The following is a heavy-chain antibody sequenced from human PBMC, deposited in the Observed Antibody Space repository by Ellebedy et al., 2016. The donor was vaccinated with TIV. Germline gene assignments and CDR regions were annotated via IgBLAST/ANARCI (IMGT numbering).Heavy chain of an antibody. CDR1: GFIVSSNF. V-gene: IGHV3-53*01. J-gene: IGHJ6*02. CDR2: IYSGGNT. CDR3: ARDRSMDV. Sequence: GESLKISCAASGFIVSSNFMSWVRQAPGKGLEWVSVIYSGGNTYYADSVKGRFTISSDNSKNTLYLQMNSLRAEDTAVYYCARDRSMDVWGQGTTVTVSS.